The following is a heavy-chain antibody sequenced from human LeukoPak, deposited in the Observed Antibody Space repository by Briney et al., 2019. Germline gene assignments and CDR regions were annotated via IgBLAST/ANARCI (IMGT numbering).Heavy chain of an antibody. Sequence: GRSLRLSCAASGFTFSSYGMHWVRQAPGKGLEWVAVIWYDGSNKYYADSVKGRFTNSRDNSKNTLYLQMNSLRAEDTAVYYCARVTVNGVYFCFDYWGQGTLVTVSS. D-gene: IGHD4-17*01. CDR2: IWYDGSNK. V-gene: IGHV3-33*01. CDR3: ARVTVNGVYFCFDY. CDR1: GFTFSSYG. J-gene: IGHJ4*02.